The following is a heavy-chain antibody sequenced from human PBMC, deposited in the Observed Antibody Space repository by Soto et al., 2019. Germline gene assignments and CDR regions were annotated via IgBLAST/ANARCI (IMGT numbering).Heavy chain of an antibody. Sequence: SETLSLTCTVSGGSISSGGYYWSWIRQHPGKGLEWIGYIYYSGSTYYNPSLKSRVTISVDTSKNQFSLKLSSVTAADTAVYYCARTRRLTTGTTSDYYYYGMDVWGQGTTVTVSS. CDR3: ARTRRLTTGTTSDYYYYGMDV. CDR1: GGSISSGGYY. CDR2: IYYSGST. J-gene: IGHJ6*02. D-gene: IGHD1-1*01. V-gene: IGHV4-31*03.